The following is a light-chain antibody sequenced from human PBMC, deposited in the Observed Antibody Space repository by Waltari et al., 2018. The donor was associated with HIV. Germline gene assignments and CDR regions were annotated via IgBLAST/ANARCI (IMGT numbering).Light chain of an antibody. V-gene: IGLV2-14*01. CDR1: SSDVGGYNY. CDR2: EVS. J-gene: IGLJ3*02. CDR3: SSYTSSSTRV. Sequence: QSALTQPASVSGSPGQSITISCTGTSSDVGGYNYVSWYQQHPGKAPKLMIYEVSNRPSGVSNHFSGSKSGNTASLTISGLQAEDEADYYCSSYTSSSTRVFGGGTNLTVL.